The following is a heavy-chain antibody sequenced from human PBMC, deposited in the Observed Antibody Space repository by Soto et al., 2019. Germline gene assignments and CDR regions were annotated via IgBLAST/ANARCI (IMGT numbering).Heavy chain of an antibody. CDR3: AREDPKLAAAGMQGFPRNWFDP. CDR2: TYYRSKWYN. Sequence: KQSQTLSLTCAISGDSVSSNSAAWNWIRQSPSRGLEWLGRTYYRSKWYNDYAVSVKSRITINPDTSKNQFSLQLNSVTPEDTAVYYCAREDPKLAAAGMQGFPRNWFDPWGQGTLVTVSS. V-gene: IGHV6-1*01. D-gene: IGHD6-13*01. CDR1: GDSVSSNSAA. J-gene: IGHJ5*02.